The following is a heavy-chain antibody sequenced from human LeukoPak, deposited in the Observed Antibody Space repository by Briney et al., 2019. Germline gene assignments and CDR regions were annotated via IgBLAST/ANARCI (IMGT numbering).Heavy chain of an antibody. CDR1: GLTFSSYG. CDR3: AKDGAPYLAYCGGDCYPNWFDP. V-gene: IGHV3-33*06. J-gene: IGHJ5*02. D-gene: IGHD2-21*02. Sequence: GGSLRLSCAASGLTFSSYGMHWVRQAPGKGLEWVAVIWYDGSNKYYADSVKGRFTIPRDNSKNTLYLQMNSLRAEDTAVYYCAKDGAPYLAYCGGDCYPNWFDPWGQGTLVTVSS. CDR2: IWYDGSNK.